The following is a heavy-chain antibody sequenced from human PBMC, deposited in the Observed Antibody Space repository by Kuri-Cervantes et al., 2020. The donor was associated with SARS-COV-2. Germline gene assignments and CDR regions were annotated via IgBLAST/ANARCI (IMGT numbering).Heavy chain of an antibody. CDR3: GNSFYVTSSVLRLDF. Sequence: GGSLRLSCAASGFIFSTCCMSWVRQAPGKGLEWVAFIRYDGSESHYGAAVKGRVTISSENSKNTLYLQINSLGVEDAAVYYCGNSFYVTSSVLRLDFWGQGTLVTVSS. CDR2: IRYDGSES. D-gene: IGHD2/OR15-2a*01. CDR1: GFIFSTCC. V-gene: IGHV3-30*02. J-gene: IGHJ4*02.